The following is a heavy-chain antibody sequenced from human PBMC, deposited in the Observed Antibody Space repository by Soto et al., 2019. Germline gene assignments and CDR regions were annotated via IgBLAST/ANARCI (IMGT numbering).Heavy chain of an antibody. CDR1: GFTFRSYT. CDR3: AREGRGSDALDI. J-gene: IGHJ3*02. CDR2: VSYDGVDT. Sequence: QVQLVESGGGVVQPGRSLRLSCAVSGFTFRSYTMHWVRQAPGRGLEWVAAVSYDGVDTYYADSVRGRFIISRDNSMNTLTLEMNSLRHDDTSTYSCAREGRGSDALDIWGQGTMITVSS. V-gene: IGHV3-30-3*01. D-gene: IGHD1-1*01.